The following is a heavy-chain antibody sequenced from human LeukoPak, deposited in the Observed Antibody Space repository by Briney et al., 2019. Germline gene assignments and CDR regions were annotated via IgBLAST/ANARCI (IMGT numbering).Heavy chain of an antibody. CDR2: IYYSGST. Sequence: SETLSLTCTVSGGSISSGDYYWSWIRQPPGKGLEWIGYIYYSGSTNYNPSLKSRVTISVDTSKNQFSLKLSSVTAADTAVYYCARGMTTVVTRAYYFDYWGQGTLVTVSS. J-gene: IGHJ4*02. D-gene: IGHD4-23*01. CDR3: ARGMTTVVTRAYYFDY. CDR1: GGSISSGDYY. V-gene: IGHV4-30-4*01.